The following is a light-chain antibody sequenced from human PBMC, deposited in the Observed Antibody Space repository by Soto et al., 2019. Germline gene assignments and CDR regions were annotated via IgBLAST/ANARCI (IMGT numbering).Light chain of an antibody. V-gene: IGKV1-27*01. CDR1: QGISNS. CDR3: QNYKSAPLT. Sequence: DIQMTQSPSSLSASVEDRVTITCRASQGISNSLAWYQQKPGEVPKLLIFAASTLQSGVPSRFSGSGSGIDFTLTISSLQPEDVAIYYCQNYKSAPLTFGPGTKVVIK. J-gene: IGKJ3*01. CDR2: AAS.